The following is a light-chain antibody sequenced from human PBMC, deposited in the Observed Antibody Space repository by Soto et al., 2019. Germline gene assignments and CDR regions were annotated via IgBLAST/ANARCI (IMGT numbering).Light chain of an antibody. Sequence: QSVLTQPPSVSGAPGQGVTISCTGSSSNIGAGYNVHWYQQLPGTTPKLLIYGDIDRPSGVPDRFSGSKSGTSASLAITGLQAEDEADYYCQSYDSSLRGVLFGGGTKLTVL. CDR2: GDI. J-gene: IGLJ2*01. CDR3: QSYDSSLRGVL. V-gene: IGLV1-40*01. CDR1: SSNIGAGYN.